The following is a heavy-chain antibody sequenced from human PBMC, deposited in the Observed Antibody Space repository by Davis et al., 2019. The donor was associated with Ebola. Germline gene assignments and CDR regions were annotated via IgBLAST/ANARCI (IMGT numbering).Heavy chain of an antibody. D-gene: IGHD1-26*01. V-gene: IGHV3-7*03. CDR2: IMQDGSEK. CDR3: ARDPLVGAIDY. CDR1: GLTFSSYW. J-gene: IGHJ4*02. Sequence: GESLKISCVYSGLTFSSYWMTWVRQAPGTGLEWVANIMQDGSEKYYVDSVKGRFTISRDNSKNSLYLQMDSLRVEDTAVYYCARDPLVGAIDYWGRGTLVTVS.